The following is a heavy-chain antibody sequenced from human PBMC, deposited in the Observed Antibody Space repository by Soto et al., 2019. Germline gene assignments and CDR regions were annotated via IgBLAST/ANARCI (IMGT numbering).Heavy chain of an antibody. CDR2: IIPILGIA. V-gene: IGHV1-69*02. D-gene: IGHD2-15*01. CDR1: GGTFSSYT. J-gene: IGHJ6*03. CDR3: ARIVGYCSGGSCPSYYMDV. Sequence: QVQLVQSGAEVKKPGSSVKVSCKASGGTFSSYTISWVRQAPGQGLEWMGRIIPILGIANYAQKFQGRVTLTADKSTSTAYMELSSLRSEDTAVYYCARIVGYCSGGSCPSYYMDVWGKGTTVTVSS.